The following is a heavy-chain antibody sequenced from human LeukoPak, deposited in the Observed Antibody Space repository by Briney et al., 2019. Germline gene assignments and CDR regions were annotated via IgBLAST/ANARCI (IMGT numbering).Heavy chain of an antibody. J-gene: IGHJ3*02. Sequence: ASVKVSCKASGYTFTSYAMNWVRQAPGQGLEWMGWINTNTGNPTYAQGFTGRFVFSLDTSVSMAYLQISSLKAEDTAVYYCASGITMIVDYDAFDIWGQGTMVTVSS. D-gene: IGHD3-22*01. V-gene: IGHV7-4-1*04. CDR2: INTNTGNP. CDR1: GYTFTSYA. CDR3: ASGITMIVDYDAFDI.